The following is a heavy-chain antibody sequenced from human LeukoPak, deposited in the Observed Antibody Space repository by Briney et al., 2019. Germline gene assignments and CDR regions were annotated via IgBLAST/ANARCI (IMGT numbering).Heavy chain of an antibody. CDR3: AKEGASRPDYYYYMDV. D-gene: IGHD2-2*01. CDR1: GFTFSSYA. J-gene: IGHJ6*03. Sequence: GGSLRLSCAASGFTFSSYAMSWVRQAPGKGLEWVSAISGSGGSTYYADSVKGRLTISRDNSKNTLYLQMNSLRAEDTAVYYCAKEGASRPDYYYYMDVWGKGTTVTVSS. CDR2: ISGSGGST. V-gene: IGHV3-23*01.